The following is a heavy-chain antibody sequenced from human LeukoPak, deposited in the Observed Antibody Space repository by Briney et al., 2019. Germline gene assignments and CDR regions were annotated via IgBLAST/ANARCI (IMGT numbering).Heavy chain of an antibody. J-gene: IGHJ4*02. CDR1: GFTFSSYV. CDR3: AKRGPAGAGKSPDYFDY. Sequence: GGSLRLSCAASGFTFSSYVMSWVRQAPGKGLGWVSAIIGSGDRTYYADSVKGRFTISRDNSKNTVYLQMNSLRAEDTAVYYCAKRGPAGAGKSPDYFDYWGQGTLVTVSS. V-gene: IGHV3-23*01. D-gene: IGHD6-19*01. CDR2: IIGSGDRT.